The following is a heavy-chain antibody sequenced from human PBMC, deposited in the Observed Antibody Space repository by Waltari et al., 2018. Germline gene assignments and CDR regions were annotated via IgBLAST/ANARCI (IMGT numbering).Heavy chain of an antibody. Sequence: EVQLVESGGGLTQPGESLRLSCAASGFTASSNYMSWVRQAPGKGLEWVSVIYSGGNTYYADSVKGRFIISRDNSNNTLYLQMNSLRVEDTAMYYCARDRYNSGYFFFDYWGQGILVTVSS. J-gene: IGHJ4*02. V-gene: IGHV3-53*01. CDR1: GFTASSNY. CDR3: ARDRYNSGYFFFDY. D-gene: IGHD3-22*01. CDR2: IYSGGNT.